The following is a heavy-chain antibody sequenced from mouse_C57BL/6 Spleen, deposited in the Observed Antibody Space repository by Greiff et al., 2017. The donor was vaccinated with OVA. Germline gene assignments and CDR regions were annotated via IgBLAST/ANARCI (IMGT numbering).Heavy chain of an antibody. CDR2: INYDGSST. CDR3: EKYYYGYFDY. V-gene: IGHV5-16*01. J-gene: IGHJ2*01. CDR1: GFTFSDYY. Sequence: VMLVESEGGLVQPGSSMKLSCTASGFTFSDYYMAWVRQVPEKGLEWVANINYDGSSTYYLDSLKSRFIISRDNAKNILYLQMSSLKSEDTATYYCEKYYYGYFDYWGQGTTLTVSS. D-gene: IGHD1-1*01.